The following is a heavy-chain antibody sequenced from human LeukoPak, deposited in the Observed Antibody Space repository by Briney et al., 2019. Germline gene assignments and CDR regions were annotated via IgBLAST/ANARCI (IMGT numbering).Heavy chain of an antibody. D-gene: IGHD6-13*01. V-gene: IGHV4-59*01. CDR2: IYYSGST. CDR3: ARGMADTYSSSWYVDPFDY. J-gene: IGHJ4*02. Sequence: ASETLSLTCTVSGGSISSYYWSWIRQPPGKGLEWIGYIYYSGSTNYNPSLKSRVTISVDTSKNQFSLKLSSVTAADTAVYYCARGMADTYSSSWYVDPFDYWGQGTLVTVSS. CDR1: GGSISSYY.